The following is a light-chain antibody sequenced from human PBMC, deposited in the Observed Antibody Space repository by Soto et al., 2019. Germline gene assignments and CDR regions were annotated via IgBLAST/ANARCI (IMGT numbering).Light chain of an antibody. V-gene: IGLV2-11*01. Sequence: QSALPQPRSASGSPGQSITISCTGTSSDVGGYNYVSWYQQHPAKAPKLIMFDVSKRPSGVPNRFSGSKSGNTASLTISGLRAEDEADYYCCSYVGRNTYVFGTGTKVTVL. CDR2: DVS. J-gene: IGLJ1*01. CDR3: CSYVGRNTYV. CDR1: SSDVGGYNY.